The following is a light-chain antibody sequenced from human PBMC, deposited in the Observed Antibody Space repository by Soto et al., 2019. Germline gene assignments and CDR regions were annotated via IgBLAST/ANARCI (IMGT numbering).Light chain of an antibody. CDR3: QQRVNWPPT. V-gene: IGKV3-11*01. Sequence: EVVLTQSPASLSLSPGDRATLSCRADQSVSDYVGWYQQKPGQPPRLLFFDASSRSSGVPPRCSAGGSGTDFTLIISSLQPEDFAVYYCQQRVNWPPTFGGGTTVEI. CDR1: QSVSDY. CDR2: DAS. J-gene: IGKJ4*01.